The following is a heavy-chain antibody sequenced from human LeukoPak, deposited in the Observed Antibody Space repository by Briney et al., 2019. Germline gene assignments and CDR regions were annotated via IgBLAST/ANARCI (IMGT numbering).Heavy chain of an antibody. Sequence: GGSLRLSCAASGFSFRTSGMNWVRQAPAKGLEWVSYISSSGTTISYAQSVKGRFTISRDNAKNSLYLQMINLRAEDTAVYYCTRVFYYGSRYYYMDVWGKGTTVTISS. V-gene: IGHV3-48*04. CDR1: GFSFRTSG. D-gene: IGHD3-10*01. CDR3: TRVFYYGSRYYYMDV. CDR2: ISSSGTTI. J-gene: IGHJ6*03.